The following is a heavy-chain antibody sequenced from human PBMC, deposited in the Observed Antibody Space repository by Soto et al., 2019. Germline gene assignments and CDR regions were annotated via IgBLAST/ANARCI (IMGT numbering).Heavy chain of an antibody. Sequence: GGSLRLSCAASGFTFSSYGMHWVRQAPGKGLEWVAVIWYDGSNKYYADSVKGRFTISRDNSKNTLYLQMNSLRAEDTAVYYCARIKMAQYYDILTGYYTTGYDAFDIWGQGTMVTVSS. CDR2: IWYDGSNK. CDR1: GFTFSSYG. D-gene: IGHD3-9*01. CDR3: ARIKMAQYYDILTGYYTTGYDAFDI. J-gene: IGHJ3*02. V-gene: IGHV3-33*01.